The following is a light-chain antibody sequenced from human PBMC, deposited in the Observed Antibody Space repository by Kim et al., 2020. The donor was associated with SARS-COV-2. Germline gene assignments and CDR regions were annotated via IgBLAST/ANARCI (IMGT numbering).Light chain of an antibody. V-gene: IGLV3-27*01. CDR3: YSAADNKRV. CDR2: KDT. J-gene: IGLJ3*02. Sequence: SVSPGQTARITCSGEVLAKKYARWFQQKPGQAPILLIYKDTERPSGIPERFSGSSSGTTVTLTISGAQVEDEADYYCYSAADNKRVFGGGTRLTVL. CDR1: VLAKKY.